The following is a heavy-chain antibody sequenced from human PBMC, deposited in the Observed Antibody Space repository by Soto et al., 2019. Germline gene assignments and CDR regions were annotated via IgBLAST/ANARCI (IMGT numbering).Heavy chain of an antibody. D-gene: IGHD3-3*01. J-gene: IGHJ4*02. CDR3: ARDVGPVTIFGEALSGYFDF. CDR2: IKEDGSER. CDR1: GFSFGNYW. Sequence: GGSLRLSCAVSGFSFGNYWMSWVRQAPGKGLEWLASIKEDGSERYYLDSVKGRFTISRDNAKDSLSLQMNSLRGEDTAFYYCARDVGPVTIFGEALSGYFDFWGQATLVTVSS. V-gene: IGHV3-7*03.